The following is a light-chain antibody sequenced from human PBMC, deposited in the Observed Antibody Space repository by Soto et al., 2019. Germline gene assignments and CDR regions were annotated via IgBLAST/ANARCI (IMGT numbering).Light chain of an antibody. J-gene: IGLJ1*01. CDR3: SSHTSGDTRV. CDR2: EVT. Sequence: QSVLTQPASVSGSPGQSIAISCTGTSSDVGGYDYVSWYQQHPDKAPKLIIYEVTKRPSGVSNRFSGSKSGNTASLTISGLRPDDEADYYCSSHTSGDTRVFGSGTKVTV. CDR1: SSDVGGYDY. V-gene: IGLV2-14*01.